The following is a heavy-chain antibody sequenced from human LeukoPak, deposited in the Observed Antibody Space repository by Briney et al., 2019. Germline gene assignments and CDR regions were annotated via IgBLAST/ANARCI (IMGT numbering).Heavy chain of an antibody. J-gene: IGHJ4*02. CDR3: ARPRYDFWSGYSFGSLDY. V-gene: IGHV3-11*01. Sequence: GGSLRLSCAASGFTFSDYYMSWIRQAPGKGLEWVSYISSSGSTIYYADSVKGRFTISRDNAKNSLYLQMNSLRAEDTAVYYCARPRYDFWSGYSFGSLDYWGQGTLVTVSS. CDR1: GFTFSDYY. D-gene: IGHD3-3*01. CDR2: ISSSGSTI.